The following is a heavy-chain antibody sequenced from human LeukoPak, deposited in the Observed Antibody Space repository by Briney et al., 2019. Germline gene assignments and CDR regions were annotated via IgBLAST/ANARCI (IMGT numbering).Heavy chain of an antibody. CDR1: GYTFTGYY. CDR3: ARTLMYSSSWPYYYYYYMDV. J-gene: IGHJ6*03. D-gene: IGHD6-13*01. CDR2: INPNSGGT. Sequence: ASVKVSCKASGYTFTGYYMHWVRQAPGQGLEWMGWINPNSGGTNYAQKFQGRVTMTRDTSISTAYMELSRLRSDDTAVYYCARTLMYSSSWPYYYYYYMDVWGKGTTVTVSS. V-gene: IGHV1-2*02.